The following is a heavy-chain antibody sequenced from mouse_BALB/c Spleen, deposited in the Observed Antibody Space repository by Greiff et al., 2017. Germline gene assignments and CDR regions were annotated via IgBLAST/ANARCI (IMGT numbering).Heavy chain of an antibody. V-gene: IGHV1-15*01. Sequence: VQLQESGAELVRPGASVTLSCKASGYTFTDYDMHWVKQTPVHGLEWIGAIDPETGGTAYNQKFKGKATLTAAKSSSTAYMELRSLTAEDSAVYYCTRWAYFDYWGQGTTLTVSS. CDR3: TRWAYFDY. CDR1: GYTFTDYD. J-gene: IGHJ2*01. CDR2: IDPETGGT.